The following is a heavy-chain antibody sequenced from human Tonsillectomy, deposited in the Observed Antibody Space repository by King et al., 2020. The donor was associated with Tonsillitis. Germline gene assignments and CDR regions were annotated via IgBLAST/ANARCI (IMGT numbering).Heavy chain of an antibody. CDR3: ARIYGSGTYSYAV. CDR2: ISSSGSHI. V-gene: IGHV3-21*01. D-gene: IGHD3-10*01. CDR1: GFTFSTYS. Sequence: VQLVESGGGLVKPGGSLRVSCAASGFTFSTYSMHWVRQAPGKGLEWVSSISSSGSHIFYADSLKGRFTISRDNTENSLFLQMDGLRAEDTAVYYCARIYGSGTYSYAVWGKGTTVTVSS. J-gene: IGHJ6*04.